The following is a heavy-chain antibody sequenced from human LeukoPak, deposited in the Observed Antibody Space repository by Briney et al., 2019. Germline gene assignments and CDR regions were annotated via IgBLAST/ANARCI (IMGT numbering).Heavy chain of an antibody. CDR3: ARHQTYYYDSSGYWIFEY. J-gene: IGHJ4*02. V-gene: IGHV4-34*01. Sequence: SETLSLTCAVYGGSFSGYYWSWIRQPPGKGLEWIGEIYHTGSTNYNPSLKSRVTISVDTPKNQFSLNLSSVTAADTAVYYCARHQTYYYDSSGYWIFEYWGQGTLVTVSS. CDR1: GGSFSGYY. D-gene: IGHD3-22*01. CDR2: IYHTGST.